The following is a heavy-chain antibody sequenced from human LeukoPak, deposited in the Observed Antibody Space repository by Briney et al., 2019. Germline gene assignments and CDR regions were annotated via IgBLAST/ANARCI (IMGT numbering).Heavy chain of an antibody. V-gene: IGHV3-21*01. CDR3: ARDRSRAGYYDSSGYYPPDAFDI. Sequence: GGSLRLSCAASGFTFSSFSMNWVRQAPVKGLEWVSSISSSSSYIYYADSVKGRFTISRDNAKNSLYLQMNSLRAEDTAVYYCARDRSRAGYYDSSGYYPPDAFDIWGQGTMVTVSS. CDR2: ISSSSSYI. J-gene: IGHJ3*02. D-gene: IGHD3-22*01. CDR1: GFTFSSFS.